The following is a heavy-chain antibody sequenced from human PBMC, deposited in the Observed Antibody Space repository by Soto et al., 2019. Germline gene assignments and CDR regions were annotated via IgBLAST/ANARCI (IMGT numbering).Heavy chain of an antibody. V-gene: IGHV3-23*01. CDR1: GFTFSSYA. J-gene: IGHJ4*03. CDR3: AKDLDCSGGSCYSKSDFDY. Sequence: WSLRLSCAASGFTFSSYAMSWVRQAPGKGLEWVSAISGSGGSTYYADSVKGRFTISRDNSKNTLYLQMNSLRAEDTAVYYCAKDLDCSGGSCYSKSDFDYWGQGTMVTVSS. CDR2: ISGSGGST. D-gene: IGHD2-15*01.